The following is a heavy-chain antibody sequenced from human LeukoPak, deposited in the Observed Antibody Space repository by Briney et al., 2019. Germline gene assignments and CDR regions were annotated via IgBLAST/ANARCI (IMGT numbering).Heavy chain of an antibody. D-gene: IGHD3-3*02. CDR2: IFTTGST. CDR1: GASVSDYY. Sequence: SETLSLACTVSGASVSDYYWSWVRQPAGKGLEWIGRIFTTGSTDYNPSLKSRVTMSRDRSKNQLFLTLTSVTAADTAVYYCARASDSIFSYYYHMDLWGKGITVTVSS. CDR3: ARASDSIFSYYYHMDL. V-gene: IGHV4-4*07. J-gene: IGHJ6*03.